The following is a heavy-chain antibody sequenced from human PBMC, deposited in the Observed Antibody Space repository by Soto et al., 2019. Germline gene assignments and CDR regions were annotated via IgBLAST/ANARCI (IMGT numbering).Heavy chain of an antibody. D-gene: IGHD6-13*01. CDR2: VYHSRNT. J-gene: IGHJ4*02. V-gene: IGHV4-4*02. CDR1: GDSISSDKW. Sequence: PSETLSLTCAVSGDSISSDKWWSWVCQPPGKGLEWIGEVYHSRNTNYNPSLKSRVIISVDKSKNQFSLKLSSVTDADTAMYYCARGERQQQRDYWGQGTLVTVS. CDR3: ARGERQQQRDY.